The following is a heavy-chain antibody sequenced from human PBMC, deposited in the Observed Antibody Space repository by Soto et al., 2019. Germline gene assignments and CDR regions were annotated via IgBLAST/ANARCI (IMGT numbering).Heavy chain of an antibody. D-gene: IGHD3-16*01. J-gene: IGHJ4*02. CDR2: IHHCGRT. CDR1: GGSISTNYW. Sequence: QVQLQESGPGLVKPSGTLSLTCAVSGGSISTNYWGSWVRQPPGKGLEWIGEIHHCGRTNYIQSLTSRGTMSLDKSNNQLSLKLSSVTAADTAVYYCARSFDYRWVYWGQGTLVTVSS. V-gene: IGHV4-4*02. CDR3: ARSFDYRWVY.